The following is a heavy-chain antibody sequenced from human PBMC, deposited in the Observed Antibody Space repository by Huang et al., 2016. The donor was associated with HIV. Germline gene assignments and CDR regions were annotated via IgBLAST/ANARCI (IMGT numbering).Heavy chain of an antibody. Sequence: QVQLVQSAAEVKKPGSSVKVSCEAVGGTLSSFGISWVRQAPGQGLEWMGGISPIFGTTNYTQKFQGRVTITADESSSTAYMGLRSLRSEDTAVYYCARASGRIQLPGGYFDLWGRGTLVTVSS. CDR3: ARASGRIQLPGGYFDL. V-gene: IGHV1-69*01. CDR2: ISPIFGTT. CDR1: GGTLSSFG. D-gene: IGHD1-1*01. J-gene: IGHJ2*01.